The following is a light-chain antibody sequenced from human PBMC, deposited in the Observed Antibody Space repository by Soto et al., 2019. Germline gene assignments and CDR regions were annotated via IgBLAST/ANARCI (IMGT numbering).Light chain of an antibody. Sequence: DVQMTQSPSTLSASVGDRVTITCRASQSVSPWVAWYQQKSGKAPQLLIYKTSSLESGVPSRFSGSGSGTEFTLTISSLQPDDSATYYCQQYKTYWTFGQGSKVEIK. CDR3: QQYKTYWT. CDR1: QSVSPW. V-gene: IGKV1-5*03. J-gene: IGKJ1*01. CDR2: KTS.